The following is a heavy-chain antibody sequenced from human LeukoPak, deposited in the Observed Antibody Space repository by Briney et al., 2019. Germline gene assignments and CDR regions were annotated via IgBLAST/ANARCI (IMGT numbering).Heavy chain of an antibody. V-gene: IGHV3-23*01. D-gene: IGHD3-10*01. Sequence: PGGSLRLSCAASGFTFSSYAMSWVRQAPGKGLEWVSAISGSGGSTYYADSVKGRFTISRDNSKNTLYLQMNSLRAEDTAVYYCAKVRNGLMVRKALDYWGQGTLVTVSS. J-gene: IGHJ4*02. CDR1: GFTFSSYA. CDR2: ISGSGGST. CDR3: AKVRNGLMVRKALDY.